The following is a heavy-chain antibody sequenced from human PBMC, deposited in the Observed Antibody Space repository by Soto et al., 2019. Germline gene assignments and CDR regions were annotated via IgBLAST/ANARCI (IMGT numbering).Heavy chain of an antibody. Sequence: SMKVSCKASGGTFSSYTISWVRQAPGQGLEWTGRIIPILGIANYAQKFQGRVTITADKSTSTAYMELSSLRSEDTAVDDCARGNFNGPPPNNYYYMDVWGKGTTVTVSS. CDR3: ARGNFNGPPPNNYYYMDV. V-gene: IGHV1-69*02. D-gene: IGHD2-8*01. CDR1: GGTFSSYT. CDR2: IIPILGIA. J-gene: IGHJ6*03.